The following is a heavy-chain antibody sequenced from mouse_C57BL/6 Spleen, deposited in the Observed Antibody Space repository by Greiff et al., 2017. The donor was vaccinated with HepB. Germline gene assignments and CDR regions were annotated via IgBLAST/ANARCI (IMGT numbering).Heavy chain of an antibody. CDR2: IYPRSGNT. Sequence: VQLKESGAELARPGASVKLSCKASGYTFTSYGISWVKQRTGQGLEWIGEIYPRSGNTYYNEKFKGKATLTADKSSSTAYMELRSLTSEDSAVYFCARHSYGSSYNYAMDYWGQGTSVTVSS. V-gene: IGHV1-81*01. D-gene: IGHD1-1*01. CDR3: ARHSYGSSYNYAMDY. J-gene: IGHJ4*01. CDR1: GYTFTSYG.